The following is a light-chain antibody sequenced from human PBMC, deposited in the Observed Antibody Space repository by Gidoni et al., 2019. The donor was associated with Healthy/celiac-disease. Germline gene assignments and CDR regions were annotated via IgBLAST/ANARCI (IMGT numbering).Light chain of an antibody. CDR2: AAS. Sequence: DIQMTQSQSSLSASVGDRVTITCRASQSISSYLNRDQQKPGKAPKLLIYAASSLQSGVPSRFSGSGSGTDFTLTISSLQPEDFATYYCQQSYSTPPFTFXPXTKVDIK. CDR1: QSISSY. V-gene: IGKV1-39*01. J-gene: IGKJ3*01. CDR3: QQSYSTPPFT.